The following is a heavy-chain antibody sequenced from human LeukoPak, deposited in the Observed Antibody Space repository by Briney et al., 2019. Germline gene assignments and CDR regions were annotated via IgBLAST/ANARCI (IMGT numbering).Heavy chain of an antibody. D-gene: IGHD3-9*01. CDR3: ARGAPSGILSSPFDY. V-gene: IGHV3-23*01. Sequence: GGSLRLSCAASGFTFSSYAMSWVRQAPGKGLEWVSAISGSGGSTYYADSVKGRFTISRDNSKSSLYLQMNSLRAEDTAAYYCARGAPSGILSSPFDYWGQGTLVTVSS. CDR1: GFTFSSYA. J-gene: IGHJ4*02. CDR2: ISGSGGST.